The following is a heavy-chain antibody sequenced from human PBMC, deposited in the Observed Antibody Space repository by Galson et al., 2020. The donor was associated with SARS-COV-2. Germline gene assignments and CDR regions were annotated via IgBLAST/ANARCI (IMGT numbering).Heavy chain of an antibody. CDR3: ASPRRYSGSYDFDY. J-gene: IGHJ4*02. CDR1: GFTFSSYS. V-gene: IGHV3-21*01. CDR2: ISSSSSYI. Sequence: GGSLRLSCAASGFTFSSYSMNWVRQAPGKGLEWVSSISSSSSYIYYADSVKDRFTISRDNAKNSLYLQMNSLRAEDTAVYYCASPRRYSGSYDFDYWGQGTLVTVSS. D-gene: IGHD1-26*01.